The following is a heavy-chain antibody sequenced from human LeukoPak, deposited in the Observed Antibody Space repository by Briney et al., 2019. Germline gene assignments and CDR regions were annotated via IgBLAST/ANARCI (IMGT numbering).Heavy chain of an antibody. CDR1: GYTFTSYG. V-gene: IGHV1-18*01. CDR3: ARIPCGGDCWGAFDV. D-gene: IGHD2-21*02. CDR2: ISAYNGNT. J-gene: IGHJ3*01. Sequence: ASVKVSCKASGYTFTSYGISWVRQAPGQGLEWMGWISAYNGNTNYAQRYQGRVTMTTDTSRNTAYMELRSLRSDDTAVYYCARIPCGGDCWGAFDVWGQGTVVIVSS.